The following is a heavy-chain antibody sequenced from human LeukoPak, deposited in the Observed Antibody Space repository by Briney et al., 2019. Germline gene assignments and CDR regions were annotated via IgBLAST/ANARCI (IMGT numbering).Heavy chain of an antibody. J-gene: IGHJ5*02. CDR2: INHSGST. CDR1: GGSFSGYY. Sequence: PSETLSLTCAVYGGSFSGYYWSWIRQPPGKGLEWIGEINHSGSTNYNPSLKSRVTISVDTSKNQFSLKLSSVTAADTAVYYCAKASIFSYGSGTLRGFDPWGQGTLVTVSS. D-gene: IGHD3-10*01. CDR3: AKASIFSYGSGTLRGFDP. V-gene: IGHV4-34*01.